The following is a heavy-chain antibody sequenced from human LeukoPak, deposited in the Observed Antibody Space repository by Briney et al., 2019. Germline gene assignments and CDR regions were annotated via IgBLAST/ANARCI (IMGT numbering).Heavy chain of an antibody. J-gene: IGHJ6*02. D-gene: IGHD6-19*01. CDR1: GYTFTGYY. Sequence: ASVKVSCKASGYTFTGYYMHWVRQAPGQGLEWMGWISAYNGNTNYAQKLQGRVTMTTDTSTSTAYMELRSLRSDDTAVYYCARAETVAGLYGMDVWGQGTTVTVSS. CDR3: ARAETVAGLYGMDV. V-gene: IGHV1-18*04. CDR2: ISAYNGNT.